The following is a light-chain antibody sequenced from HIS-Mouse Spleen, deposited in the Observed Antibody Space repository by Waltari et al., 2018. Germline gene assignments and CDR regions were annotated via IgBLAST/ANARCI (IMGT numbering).Light chain of an antibody. CDR3: QTWGTGFWV. CDR2: LNGDGSH. Sequence: QLVLTQSPSASASLGASVKLTCTLSSGHSSYAIAWHQQQPEKGPRYLMKLNGDGSHSKGDGLPDRFSGCSSGAERYLTISSLQSEDEADYYCQTWGTGFWVFGGGTKLTVL. V-gene: IGLV4-69*01. J-gene: IGLJ3*02. CDR1: SGHSSYA.